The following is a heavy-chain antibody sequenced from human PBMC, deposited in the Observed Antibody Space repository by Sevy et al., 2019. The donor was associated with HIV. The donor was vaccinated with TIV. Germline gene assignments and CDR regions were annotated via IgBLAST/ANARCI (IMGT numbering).Heavy chain of an antibody. D-gene: IGHD1-26*01. V-gene: IGHV4-34*01. J-gene: IGHJ5*02. CDR2: INHSGST. Sequence: SETLSLTCAVYGGSFSGYYWSWIRQPPGKGLEWIGEINHSGSTNYNPSLKSRVTISVDTSKNQFSLKLSSVTAADTAVYYCARDQSGRTDPWGQGTLVTVSS. CDR3: ARDQSGRTDP. CDR1: GGSFSGYY.